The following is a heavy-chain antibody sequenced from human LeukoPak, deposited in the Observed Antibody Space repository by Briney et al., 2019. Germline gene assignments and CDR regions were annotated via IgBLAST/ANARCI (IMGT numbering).Heavy chain of an antibody. Sequence: GESLKISCKGSGYSFATYWSGWVRQVPGKGLEWMGVIYPGDSDTRYSPSFQGQVTISADKSISTAYLQWSSLKASDTAMYYCARGYDLLYAFQHWGQGTLVTVSS. CDR1: GYSFATYW. CDR3: ARGYDLLYAFQH. D-gene: IGHD3-16*01. J-gene: IGHJ1*01. CDR2: IYPGDSDT. V-gene: IGHV5-51*01.